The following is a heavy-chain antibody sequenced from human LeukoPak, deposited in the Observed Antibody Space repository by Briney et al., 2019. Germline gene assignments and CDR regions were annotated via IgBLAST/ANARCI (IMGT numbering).Heavy chain of an antibody. J-gene: IGHJ4*02. CDR3: ARDDSGYGKFDY. V-gene: IGHV4-31*03. CDR2: IYYSGST. CDR1: GGSISSGVHY. D-gene: IGHD5-12*01. Sequence: SSETLSLTCTVSGGSISSGVHYWSWIRQHPGQGLEWIGYIYYSGSTYYNPSLKSRVTISVDTSKNQFSLKLSSVTAADTAVYYCARDDSGYGKFDYWGQGTLVTVSS.